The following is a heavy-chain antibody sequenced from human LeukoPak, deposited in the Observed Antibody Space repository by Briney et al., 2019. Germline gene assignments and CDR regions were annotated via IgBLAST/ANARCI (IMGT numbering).Heavy chain of an antibody. D-gene: IGHD2/OR15-2a*01. J-gene: IGHJ4*02. CDR1: TGSISIACYY. Sequence: SETLSLTCTVSTGSISIACYYWTWIRQRPGKGLEWIAYIYYRGSTYYNPSLKSRVTISVDRPMSQCYLRVTSLTAADTAVCYCARSHQIRGEYRGLHDYWGQGTLVTVSS. CDR3: ARSHQIRGEYRGLHDY. V-gene: IGHV4-31*03. CDR2: IYYRGST.